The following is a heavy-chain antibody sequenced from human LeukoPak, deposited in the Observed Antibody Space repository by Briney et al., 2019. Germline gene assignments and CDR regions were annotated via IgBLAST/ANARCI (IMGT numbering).Heavy chain of an antibody. Sequence: SETLSLTCTVSGGSISSYYWSWIRQPPGKGLEWIGYICYSGSTNYNPSLKSRVTISVDTSKNQFSLKLSSVTAADTAVYYCARIKADSSSCCYGMDVWGQGTTVTVSS. CDR2: ICYSGST. V-gene: IGHV4-59*08. CDR1: GGSISSYY. D-gene: IGHD6-13*01. CDR3: ARIKADSSSCCYGMDV. J-gene: IGHJ6*02.